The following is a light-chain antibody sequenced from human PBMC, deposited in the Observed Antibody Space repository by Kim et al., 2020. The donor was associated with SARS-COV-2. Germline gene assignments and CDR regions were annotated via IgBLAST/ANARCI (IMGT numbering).Light chain of an antibody. Sequence: VDRVTITCRASQDIASALAWYQQKPAETPHQLVHDASSLESGVPSRICSSGSGTHFTLTISSRQPEDVAASYCQQFDDYPALSFGGGTKVDIK. V-gene: IGKV1D-13*01. J-gene: IGKJ4*01. CDR2: DAS. CDR1: QDIASA. CDR3: QQFDDYPALS.